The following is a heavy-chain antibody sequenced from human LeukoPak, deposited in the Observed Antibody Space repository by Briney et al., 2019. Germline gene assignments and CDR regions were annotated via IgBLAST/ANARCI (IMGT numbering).Heavy chain of an antibody. V-gene: IGHV4-59*01. CDR2: IYYSGST. Sequence: SETLSLTCTVSGGSISSYYWSWIRQPPGPGLEWIGYIYYSGSTNYNPSLKSRVTISVDTSKNQFSLKLSSVTAADTAVYYCAGASYDSSGVHWGQGTLVTVSS. J-gene: IGHJ4*02. CDR3: AGASYDSSGVH. CDR1: GGSISSYY. D-gene: IGHD3-22*01.